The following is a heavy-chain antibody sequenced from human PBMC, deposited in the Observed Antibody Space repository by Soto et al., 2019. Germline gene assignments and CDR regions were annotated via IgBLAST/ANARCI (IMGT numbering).Heavy chain of an antibody. CDR3: AKVPILPATNYYYGMDV. CDR1: GFTFSSYA. D-gene: IGHD2-2*01. V-gene: IGHV3-23*01. CDR2: ISGSGGST. J-gene: IGHJ6*02. Sequence: EVQLLESGGGLVQPGGSVRLSCAASGFTFSSYAMSWVRQAPGKGLEWVSAISGSGGSTYYADSVKGRFTISRDNFKNTLYLQMNSLRAEDTAVYYCAKVPILPATNYYYGMDVWGQGTTVTVSS.